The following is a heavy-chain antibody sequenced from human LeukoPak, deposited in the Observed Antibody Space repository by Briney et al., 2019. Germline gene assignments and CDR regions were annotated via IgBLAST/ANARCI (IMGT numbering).Heavy chain of an antibody. D-gene: IGHD3-22*01. J-gene: IGHJ4*02. CDR3: ARRYYYDSSGLYYFDY. Sequence: SETLSLTCAVYGGSFSGYYWSWIRQPPGKGLEWIGEINHSGSTNYNPSLKSRVTISVDTSKNQFSLKLSSVTAADTAVYYCARRYYYDSSGLYYFDYWGQGTLATVSS. CDR2: INHSGST. CDR1: GGSFSGYY. V-gene: IGHV4-34*01.